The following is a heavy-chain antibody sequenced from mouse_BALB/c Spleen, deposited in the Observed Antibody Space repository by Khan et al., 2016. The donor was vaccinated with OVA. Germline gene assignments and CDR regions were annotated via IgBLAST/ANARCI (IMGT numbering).Heavy chain of an antibody. CDR1: GFTFSTYG. Sequence: EVQVVESGGDLVKPGGSLKLSCAASGFTFSTYGMSWVRQTPDKRLEWVATISSGGSYTYYPDRVKGRFTISSDNATNTLYLQMRSLKSDDIAMYYCTRLAYYYDSEGFAYWGQGTLVTVS. CDR3: TRLAYYYDSEGFAY. D-gene: IGHD1-1*01. J-gene: IGHJ3*01. V-gene: IGHV5-6*01. CDR2: ISSGGSYT.